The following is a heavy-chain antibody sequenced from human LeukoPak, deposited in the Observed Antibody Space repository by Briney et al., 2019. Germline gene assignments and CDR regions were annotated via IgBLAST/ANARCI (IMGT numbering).Heavy chain of an antibody. J-gene: IGHJ4*02. Sequence: TETLSLTCTVSGGSISSYYWSWIRQPAGKGLEWIGRIYTSGSTNYNPSLKSRVTMSVDTSKNQFSLNLSSVTAADTAVYYCARLSHPADSSWYFDYWGQGTLVTVSS. CDR2: IYTSGST. D-gene: IGHD6-13*01. CDR1: GGSISSYY. CDR3: ARLSHPADSSWYFDY. V-gene: IGHV4-4*07.